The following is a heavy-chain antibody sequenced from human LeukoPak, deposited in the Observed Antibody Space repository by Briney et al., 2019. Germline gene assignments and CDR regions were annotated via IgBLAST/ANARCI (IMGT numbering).Heavy chain of an antibody. J-gene: IGHJ5*02. CDR1: GGSVSSNRYY. D-gene: IGHD5-12*01. CDR3: ARDPDYFDDSGYT. Sequence: PSETLSLTCTVSGGSVSSNRYYWGWIRQPPGKGLEWIGSMYYNGGTYYNPSLKSRVTISADTNKNQFSLKLTSVTAADTAVYFCARDPDYFDDSGYTWGQGTLVTVSS. V-gene: IGHV4-39*07. CDR2: MYYNGGT.